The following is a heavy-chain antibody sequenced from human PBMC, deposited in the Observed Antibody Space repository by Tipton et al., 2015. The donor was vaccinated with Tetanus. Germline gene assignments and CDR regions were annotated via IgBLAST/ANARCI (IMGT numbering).Heavy chain of an antibody. CDR2: VYSSGST. Sequence: LRLSCTVSGGSISSYYWSWIRQSPGKGLEWIGFVYSSGSTMYNPSLRSRVTMSIDTSKNEFSLRLNSVTAADTAVYYCARDPWRHYFDFWGQGTLVTVSS. J-gene: IGHJ4*02. CDR1: GGSISSYY. V-gene: IGHV4-59*01. CDR3: ARDPWRHYFDF.